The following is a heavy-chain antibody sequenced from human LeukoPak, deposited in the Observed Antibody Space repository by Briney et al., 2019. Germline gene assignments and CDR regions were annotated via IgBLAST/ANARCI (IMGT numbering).Heavy chain of an antibody. CDR3: AATASNWFDP. Sequence: SETLSLTCTVSGGSISSGDFYWTWIRQPPGKGLEWIGYIYYSGNTYYNPSLKSRVTISVDTSKNQFSLKQSSVTAADTAVYYCAATASNWFDPWGQGTLVTVSS. D-gene: IGHD5-18*01. CDR2: IYYSGNT. CDR1: GGSISSGDFY. V-gene: IGHV4-30-4*08. J-gene: IGHJ5*02.